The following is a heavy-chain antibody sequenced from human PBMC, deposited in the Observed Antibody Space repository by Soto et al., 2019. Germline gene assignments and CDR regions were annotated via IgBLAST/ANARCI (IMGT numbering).Heavy chain of an antibody. CDR2: ISSSSSYI. V-gene: IGHV3-21*01. CDR1: GFTFSSYS. CDR3: ARDREITGTGDY. D-gene: IGHD1-1*01. Sequence: EVQLVESGGGLVKPGGSLRLSCAASGFTFSSYSMNWVRQAPGKGLEWVSSISSSSSYIYYADSVKGRFTISRDNAKNSLYLQMNSLRAEDTAAYYCARDREITGTGDYWGQGTLVTVSS. J-gene: IGHJ4*02.